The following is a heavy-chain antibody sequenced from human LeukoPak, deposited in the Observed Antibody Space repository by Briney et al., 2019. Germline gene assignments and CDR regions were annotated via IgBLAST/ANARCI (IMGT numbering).Heavy chain of an antibody. CDR2: INQVGSGK. V-gene: IGHV3-7*01. Sequence: GGSLRLSCVASRFTFSNYWMSWVRQAPGKGLEWLANINQVGSGKRYADSVKGRFTISRDNAKESLYLQLNSLREDDTAVYYCAKWGPHCVGDYCPALDSWGQGTLVTVSS. CDR3: AKWGPHCVGDYCPALDS. J-gene: IGHJ4*02. CDR1: RFTFSNYW. D-gene: IGHD2-21*02.